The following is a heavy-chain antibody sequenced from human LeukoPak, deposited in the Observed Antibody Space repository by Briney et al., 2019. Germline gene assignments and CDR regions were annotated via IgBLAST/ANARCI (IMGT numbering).Heavy chain of an antibody. D-gene: IGHD5-18*01. Sequence: SETLSLTCTVSGGSVSSSSYYWGWIRQPPGKGLEWIGSIYYSGSTYYNPSLKSRVTISVDTSKNQFSLKLSSVTAADTAVYYCARRTRGYRYGSLDYWGQGTLVTVSS. CDR2: IYYSGST. CDR3: ARRTRGYRYGSLDY. CDR1: GGSVSSSSYY. J-gene: IGHJ4*02. V-gene: IGHV4-39*01.